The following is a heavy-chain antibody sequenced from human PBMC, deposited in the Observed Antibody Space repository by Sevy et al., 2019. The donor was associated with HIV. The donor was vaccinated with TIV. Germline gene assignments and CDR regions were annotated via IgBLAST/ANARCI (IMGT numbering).Heavy chain of an antibody. Sequence: GGSLRLSCAASGFTFNVYGMHWVRQAPGKGLQWVAFTRYDGNTKYYADSVKGRFTISRDNSKNTLYLQMNSLRVEDTAMYYCAKDLTERYSTSSGDFDYWGQGSLVTVSS. CDR3: AKDLTERYSTSSGDFDY. CDR1: GFTFNVYG. J-gene: IGHJ4*02. V-gene: IGHV3-30*02. D-gene: IGHD6-6*01. CDR2: TRYDGNTK.